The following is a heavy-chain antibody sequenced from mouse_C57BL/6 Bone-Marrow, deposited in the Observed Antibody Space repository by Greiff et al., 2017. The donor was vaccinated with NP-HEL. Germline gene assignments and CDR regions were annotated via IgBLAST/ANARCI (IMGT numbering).Heavy chain of an antibody. CDR1: GFTFTDYY. Sequence: EVKLVESGGGLVQPGGSLSLSCAASGFTFTDYYMSWVRQPPGKALEWLGFIRNKANGYTTEYSASVKGRFTISRDTSQSILYLQMTALRAEDSATYYCARSIYYDYADDPFYAMDYWGQGTSVTVSS. D-gene: IGHD2-4*01. CDR3: ARSIYYDYADDPFYAMDY. V-gene: IGHV7-3*01. J-gene: IGHJ4*01. CDR2: IRNKANGYTT.